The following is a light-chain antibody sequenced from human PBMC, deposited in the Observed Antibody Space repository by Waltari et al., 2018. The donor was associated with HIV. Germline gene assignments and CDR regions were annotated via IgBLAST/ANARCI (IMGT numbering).Light chain of an antibody. CDR1: NVSITS. CDR2: YDS. CDR3: QVWDSTIDHVL. Sequence: SSVLTQLPSVPVAPGKTATLTCGEKNVSITSVHWYQHKPGKAPLSVICYDSNRHSGILWRFYGSNSGNTATLTISRVGVGDEADYYCQVWDSTIDHVLFGGGTKLTVL. V-gene: IGLV3-21*04. J-gene: IGLJ2*01.